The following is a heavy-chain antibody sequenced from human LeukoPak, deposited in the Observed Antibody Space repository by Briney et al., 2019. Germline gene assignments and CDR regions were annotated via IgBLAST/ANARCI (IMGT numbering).Heavy chain of an antibody. CDR3: ARDIGSLAATLDY. Sequence: GGSLRLSCAASGFTFSSYAMSWVRQAPGKGLEWVANIKQDGSEKYYVDSVKGRFTISRDNAKNSLYLQMNSLRAEDTAVYYCARDIGSLAATLDYWGQGTLVTVSS. J-gene: IGHJ4*02. D-gene: IGHD2-15*01. CDR1: GFTFSSYA. V-gene: IGHV3-7*01. CDR2: IKQDGSEK.